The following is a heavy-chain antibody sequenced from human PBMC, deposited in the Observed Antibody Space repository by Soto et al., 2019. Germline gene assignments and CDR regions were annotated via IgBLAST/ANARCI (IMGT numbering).Heavy chain of an antibody. Sequence: PSETLSLTCTVSGGSVSSGDYYWSWIRQPPGKGLEWIGYIYYSGSTYYNPSLKSRVTISVDTSKNQFSLKLSSVTAADTAVYYCAREAGRGYGMDVWGQGTTVTVSS. V-gene: IGHV4-30-4*01. CDR2: IYYSGST. CDR1: GGSVSSGDYY. D-gene: IGHD2-15*01. CDR3: AREAGRGYGMDV. J-gene: IGHJ6*02.